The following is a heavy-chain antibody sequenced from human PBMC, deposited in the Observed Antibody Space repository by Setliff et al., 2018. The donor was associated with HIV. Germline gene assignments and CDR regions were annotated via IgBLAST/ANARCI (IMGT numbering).Heavy chain of an antibody. Sequence: PSETLSLTCTVSGGSLSSGDYYWGWIRQPPGMALEWIGYIYYSGSTYYKPSLKSRLTMSVDTSKSHFSLNLMSVTAADTAVYYCAREHHYYDSSGSRRYFDLWGRGTLVTVSS. CDR1: GGSLSSGDYY. J-gene: IGHJ2*01. CDR3: AREHHYYDSSGSRRYFDL. CDR2: IYYSGST. D-gene: IGHD3-22*01. V-gene: IGHV4-30-4*08.